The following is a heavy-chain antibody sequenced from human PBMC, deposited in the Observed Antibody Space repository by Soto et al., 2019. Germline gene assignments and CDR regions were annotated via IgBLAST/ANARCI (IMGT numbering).Heavy chain of an antibody. CDR2: ISSNGGST. Sequence: GGSLRLSCAASGFTFSSYAMHWVRQAPGKGLEYVSAISSNGGSTYYANSVKGRFTISRDNSKNTLYLQMGSLRAEDMAGYYCARAYDSSGYYYFDYWGQGTLVTVSS. J-gene: IGHJ4*02. CDR3: ARAYDSSGYYYFDY. V-gene: IGHV3-64*01. CDR1: GFTFSSYA. D-gene: IGHD3-22*01.